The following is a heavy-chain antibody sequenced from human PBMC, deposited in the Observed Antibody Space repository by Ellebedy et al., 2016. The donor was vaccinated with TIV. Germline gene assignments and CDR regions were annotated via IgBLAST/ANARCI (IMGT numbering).Heavy chain of an antibody. CDR1: GFTFSSHA. CDR2: ISSSSSTI. CDR3: AREAVTNLDY. D-gene: IGHD4-17*01. V-gene: IGHV3-48*01. Sequence: PGGSLRLSCAASGFTFSSHAMYWVRQAPDKGLEWVSYISSSSSTIYYADSVKGRFTISRDNAKNSLYLQMSSLRAEDTAVYYCAREAVTNLDYWGQGTLVTVSS. J-gene: IGHJ4*02.